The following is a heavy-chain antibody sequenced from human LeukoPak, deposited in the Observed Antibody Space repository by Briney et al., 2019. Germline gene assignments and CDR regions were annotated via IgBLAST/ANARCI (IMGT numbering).Heavy chain of an antibody. J-gene: IGHJ4*02. CDR1: GFTFSGSA. CDR3: TRPPGGAMVDFDY. Sequence: GGSLRLSCAASGFTFSGSAMHWVRQASGKGLEWVGRIRSKANSYATAYAASVKGRFTISRDDSKNTAYLQMNSLKTEDTAVYYCTRPPGGAMVDFDYWGQGTLVTVSS. D-gene: IGHD5-18*01. V-gene: IGHV3-73*01. CDR2: IRSKANSYAT.